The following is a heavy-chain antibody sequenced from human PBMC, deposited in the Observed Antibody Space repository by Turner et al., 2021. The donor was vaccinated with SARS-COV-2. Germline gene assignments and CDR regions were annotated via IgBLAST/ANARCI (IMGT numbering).Heavy chain of an antibody. J-gene: IGHJ6*02. V-gene: IGHV4-59*08. D-gene: IGHD1-26*01. CDR3: ARHQGSASGYDHGMNV. Sequence: QVQLQESGPGLVRPSDTLSLTCTVAGGSISSKSWSWIRQSPGRGLEWIGYFYKIRSIDYNPTLRSRVTISVDTSKNQLSLTLISVTAADTAVYYCARHQGSASGYDHGMNVWGQGTAVIVSS. CDR2: FYKIRSI. CDR1: GGSISSKS.